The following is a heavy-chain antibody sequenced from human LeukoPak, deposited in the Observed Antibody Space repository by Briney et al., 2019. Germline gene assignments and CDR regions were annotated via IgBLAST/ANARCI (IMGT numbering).Heavy chain of an antibody. CDR2: ISGSGGNT. Sequence: TGGSLRLSCAASGFTFSNYAMTWVRQAPGKGLEWVSVISGSGGNTYYADSVKGRFTISRDNSKNTLYLQMNSLRAEDTAVYYCAKNLYSGSYYGVDYWGQGTLVTVSS. J-gene: IGHJ4*02. D-gene: IGHD1-26*01. CDR1: GFTFSNYA. CDR3: AKNLYSGSYYGVDY. V-gene: IGHV3-23*01.